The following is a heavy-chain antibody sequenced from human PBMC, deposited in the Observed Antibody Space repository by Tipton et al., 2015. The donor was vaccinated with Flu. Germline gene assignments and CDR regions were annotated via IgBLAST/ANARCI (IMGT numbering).Heavy chain of an antibody. D-gene: IGHD1-1*01. J-gene: IGHJ3*02. Sequence: TLSLTCTVSGASINSYYWSWIRQSAGKGLEWIGRMYTSFNTKYNPSLKNRMTMSVDTSKNQFSLTLDSVTAADTAVYYCARALERPDAFDMWGQGKMVTVS. CDR3: ARALERPDAFDM. CDR1: GASINSYY. V-gene: IGHV4-4*07. CDR2: MYTSFNT.